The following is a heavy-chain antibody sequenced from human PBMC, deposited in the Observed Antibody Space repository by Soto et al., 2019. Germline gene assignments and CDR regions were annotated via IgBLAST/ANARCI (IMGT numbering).Heavy chain of an antibody. CDR3: ARDGNFALLVYSFAFDF. Sequence: QVQLVQSGAEVKKPGASVRVSCEASGYRFTTHYIHWVRQAPGQGLEWMGRMNRDTGGTTYAQKFQGRVTMTRDTSISTAYMEVSSIKSDDTAMYYCARDGNFALLVYSFAFDFWGQGTLVTVSS. V-gene: IGHV1-2*06. CDR1: GYRFTTHY. J-gene: IGHJ4*02. D-gene: IGHD5-18*01. CDR2: MNRDTGGT.